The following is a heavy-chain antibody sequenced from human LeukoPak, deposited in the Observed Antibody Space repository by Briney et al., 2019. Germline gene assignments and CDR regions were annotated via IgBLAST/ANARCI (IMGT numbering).Heavy chain of an antibody. Sequence: GGSLRLSCTASGFTFRSYAMSWVRQAPGKGLEWVSAISDSGSYTYYADSVKGRFTISRANSKNTLYLEMNSLRADDTAVYYCAKDTYYYDNNNYLPFDNWGQGTLVTVSS. CDR3: AKDTYYYDNNNYLPFDN. CDR2: ISDSGSYT. V-gene: IGHV3-23*01. J-gene: IGHJ4*02. D-gene: IGHD3-22*01. CDR1: GFTFRSYA.